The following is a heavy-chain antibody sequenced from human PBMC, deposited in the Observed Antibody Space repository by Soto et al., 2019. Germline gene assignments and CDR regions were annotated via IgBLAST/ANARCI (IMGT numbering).Heavy chain of an antibody. V-gene: IGHV3-23*01. D-gene: IGHD5-18*01. Sequence: GGSLRLSCAASGFTFSSYAMSWVHQAPGKGLEWVSAISVSGGSTYYADSVKGRFTISRDNSKNTLYLQMNSLRVEYTAVYYCAKDWDSIQLWLRLPFDYWGQGTLVTVSS. J-gene: IGHJ4*02. CDR3: AKDWDSIQLWLRLPFDY. CDR1: GFTFSSYA. CDR2: ISVSGGST.